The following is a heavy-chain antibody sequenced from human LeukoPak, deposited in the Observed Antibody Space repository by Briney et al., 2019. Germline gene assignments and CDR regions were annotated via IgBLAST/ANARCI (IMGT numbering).Heavy chain of an antibody. CDR2: ISNGKT. V-gene: IGHV3-23*01. Sequence: GGSLRLSCAASGFPFSSHAMSWVRQPPGKGLEWVAAISNGKTYYADSVRGRFAISRDDSTNAVYLHMNSLRDEDTALYHCVREAGYCAPVCVKTNWFDPWGQGTLVTVSS. J-gene: IGHJ5*02. CDR1: GFPFSSHA. CDR3: VREAGYCAPVCVKTNWFDP. D-gene: IGHD2-15*01.